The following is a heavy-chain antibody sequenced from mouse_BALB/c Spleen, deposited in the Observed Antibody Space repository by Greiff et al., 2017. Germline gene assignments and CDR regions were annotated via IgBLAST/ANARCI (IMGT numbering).Heavy chain of an antibody. CDR2: IDPANGNT. CDR3: ARDGGLRLYFDY. J-gene: IGHJ2*01. V-gene: IGHV14-3*02. CDR1: GFNIKDTY. Sequence: EVQLQQSGAELVKPGASVKLSCTASGFNIKDTYMHWVKQRPEQGLEWIGRIDPANGNTKYDPKFQGKATITADTSSNTAYLQLSSLTSEDTAVYYWARDGGLRLYFDYWGQGTTLTVSS. D-gene: IGHD2-4*01.